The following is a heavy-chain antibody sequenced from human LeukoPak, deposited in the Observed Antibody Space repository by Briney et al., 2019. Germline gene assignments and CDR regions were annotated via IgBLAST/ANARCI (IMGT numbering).Heavy chain of an antibody. J-gene: IGHJ4*02. CDR1: GYTFTSYY. V-gene: IGHV1-46*01. CDR3: ARLEYSSSLHTSVDY. CDR2: INPSGGST. D-gene: IGHD6-6*01. Sequence: ASVKVSCKASGYTFTSYYMHWVRQAPGQGLEWMGIINPSGGSTSYAQKFQGRVTMTRDMSTSTVYMELSSLRSEDTAVYYCARLEYSSSLHTSVDYWGQGTLVTVSS.